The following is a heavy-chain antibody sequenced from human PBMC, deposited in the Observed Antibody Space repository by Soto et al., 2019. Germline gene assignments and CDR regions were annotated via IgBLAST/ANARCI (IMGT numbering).Heavy chain of an antibody. CDR2: IYWDDDK. D-gene: IGHD1-7*01. V-gene: IGHV2-5*02. CDR1: GFSLSTSGVG. CDR3: AHNDWNYPGA. J-gene: IGHJ5*02. Sequence: QITLKESVPTLVKPTQTLTLTCTFSGFSLSTSGVGVGWIRQPPGKALEWLALIYWDDDKRYSPSLKSRLTTTNNTSKNQVVLTMTNMDPVDTATYFCAHNDWNYPGAWGQGTLVTVSS.